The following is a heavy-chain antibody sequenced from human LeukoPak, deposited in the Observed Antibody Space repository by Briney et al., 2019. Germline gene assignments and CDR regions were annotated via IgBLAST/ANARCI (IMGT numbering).Heavy chain of an antibody. V-gene: IGHV4-4*02. D-gene: IGHD3-9*01. CDR3: ARERPPLTGQGSGYYGMDV. J-gene: IGHJ6*02. CDR1: GASISINYW. CDR2: VLHTGST. Sequence: SGTLSLTCAVSGASISINYWWSWVRQAPGEGLEWIGEVLHTGSTTYNPSLKSRVTISVDTSKNQFSLKLSSVTAADTAVYYCARERPPLTGQGSGYYGMDVWGQGTTVTVSS.